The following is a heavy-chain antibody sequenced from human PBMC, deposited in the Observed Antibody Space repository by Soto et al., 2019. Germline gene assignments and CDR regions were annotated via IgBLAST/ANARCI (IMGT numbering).Heavy chain of an antibody. Sequence: SGPTLVNPTQTLTLTCTFSGFSLSTSGMRVSWIRQPPGKALEWLARIDWYDDKFYSTSLKTRLSISKDTAKTQVVLTVTNMDPVDTATYYCARTLTIVGVVTKGLDAFDIWGQGTMVTVSS. CDR2: IDWYDDK. CDR1: GFSLSTSGMR. CDR3: ARTLTIVGVVTKGLDAFDI. D-gene: IGHD3-3*01. J-gene: IGHJ3*02. V-gene: IGHV2-70*04.